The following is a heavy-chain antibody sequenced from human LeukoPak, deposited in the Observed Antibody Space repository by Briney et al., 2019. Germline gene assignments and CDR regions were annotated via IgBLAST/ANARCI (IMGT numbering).Heavy chain of an antibody. J-gene: IGHJ6*04. D-gene: IGHD3-10*02. CDR2: ISSSGSTI. CDR1: GLAFPYYA. V-gene: IGHV3-48*01. Sequence: GGSLRLSCAASGLAFPYYAMTWVRQAPGKGLEGVSYISSSGSTIYYADSVKGRFTISRHNAKHSLYRQMNSLRAEDTAVYYCAELGITMIGGVWGKGTTVTISS. CDR3: AELGITMIGGV.